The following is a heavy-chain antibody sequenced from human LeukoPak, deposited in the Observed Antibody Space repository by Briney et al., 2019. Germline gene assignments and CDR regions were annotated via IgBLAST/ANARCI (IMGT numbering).Heavy chain of an antibody. Sequence: GGTLVLSCAAPGFMFQACAMQGVRHAPCKGRDWVWLISGDGGSTFYADSVKGRFTIFRDNSKNSLYLQMNSLRSDDTALYYCARESESSGWYDYWGQGTLVTVSS. CDR3: ARESESSGWYDY. CDR1: GFMFQACA. CDR2: ISGDGGST. D-gene: IGHD6-19*01. V-gene: IGHV3-43*02. J-gene: IGHJ4*02.